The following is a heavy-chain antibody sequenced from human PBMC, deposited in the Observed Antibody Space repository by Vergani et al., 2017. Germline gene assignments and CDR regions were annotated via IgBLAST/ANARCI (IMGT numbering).Heavy chain of an antibody. CDR2: ISYDGSNK. J-gene: IGHJ4*02. CDR3: AKAVRYYCSSTSCYFDY. D-gene: IGHD2-2*01. V-gene: IGHV3-30*18. CDR1: GFTFSSYG. Sequence: QVQLVESGGGVVQPGRSLRLSCAASGFTFSSYGMHWVRQAPGKGLEWVAVISYDGSNKYYADSVKGRFTISRDNSKNTLYLQMNSLRAEDTAVYYCAKAVRYYCSSTSCYFDYWGQGTLVTVSS.